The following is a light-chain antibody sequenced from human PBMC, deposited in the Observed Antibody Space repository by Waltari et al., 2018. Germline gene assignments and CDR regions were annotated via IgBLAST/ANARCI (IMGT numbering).Light chain of an antibody. V-gene: IGKV3-20*01. CDR3: QHYVRLPVT. J-gene: IGKJ1*01. CDR1: QIIFRA. CDR2: DVS. Sequence: EIMLTQSPGTLSLSPGERATLSCRASQIIFRALAWYQQKPGQAPRLIIYDVSTRASVIPDRFSGSGSVTDFSLTISRLEPEDFAVYYCQHYVRLPVTFGQGTKLEFK.